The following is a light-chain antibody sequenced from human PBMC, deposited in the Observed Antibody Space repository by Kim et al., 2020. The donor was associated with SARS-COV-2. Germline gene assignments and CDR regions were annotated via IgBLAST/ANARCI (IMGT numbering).Light chain of an antibody. CDR2: DAS. Sequence: EIVMTQSPATLSLSPGERATLSCRASQSVSSYLAWYQQKPGQAPRLLIYDASNRATGIPARFSGSGSGTDFTLTISSLEPEDFAVYYWQKRSNWHFGQGTRLEIK. V-gene: IGKV3-11*01. J-gene: IGKJ5*01. CDR1: QSVSSY. CDR3: QKRSNWH.